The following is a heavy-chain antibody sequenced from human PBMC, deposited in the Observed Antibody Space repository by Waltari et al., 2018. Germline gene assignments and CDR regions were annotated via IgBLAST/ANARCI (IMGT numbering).Heavy chain of an antibody. D-gene: IGHD3-22*01. CDR1: GFTFSSYG. J-gene: IGHJ4*02. CDR2: IRYDGSNK. Sequence: QVQLVESGGGVVQPGGSLRLSCAASGFTFSSYGMHWVRQAPGKGLEWVACIRYDGSNKYYADSVKGRFTISRDNSKNTLYLQMNSLRAEDTAVYYCAKDHGHYDSSGCFDYWGQGTLVTVSS. CDR3: AKDHGHYDSSGCFDY. V-gene: IGHV3-30*02.